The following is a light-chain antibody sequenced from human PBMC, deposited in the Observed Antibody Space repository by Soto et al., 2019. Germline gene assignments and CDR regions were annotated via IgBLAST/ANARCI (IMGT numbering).Light chain of an antibody. CDR2: GAS. V-gene: IGKV3-20*01. J-gene: IGKJ5*01. Sequence: EIVMTQSPATLSLSPGERATLSCRASQSVSSSNLGWYHQKPGQAPRLLIYGASSRATGIPDRFSGSGSGSDFTLSISRLETEDFAVYYCHQYGSAPITFGQGTRLEI. CDR3: HQYGSAPIT. CDR1: QSVSSSN.